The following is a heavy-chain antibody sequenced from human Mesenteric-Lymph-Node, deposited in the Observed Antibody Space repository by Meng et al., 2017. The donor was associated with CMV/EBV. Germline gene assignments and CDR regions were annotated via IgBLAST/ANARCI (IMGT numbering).Heavy chain of an antibody. CDR3: ARGSSYDILTGYFDY. CDR2: INHSGST. J-gene: IGHJ4*02. Sequence: LHQWGPGCVKPTDTLSLTWSVYCGSFRGYYWNWIRQSPEKGLEWIGEINHSGSTTYNPSFTSRIIISVDTSTNQISLNMSSVTAADTAVYYCARGSSYDILTGYFDYWGQGALVTVSS. D-gene: IGHD3-9*01. V-gene: IGHV4-34*01. CDR1: CGSFRGYY.